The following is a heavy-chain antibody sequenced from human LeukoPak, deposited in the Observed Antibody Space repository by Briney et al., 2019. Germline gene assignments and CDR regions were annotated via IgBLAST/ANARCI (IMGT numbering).Heavy chain of an antibody. V-gene: IGHV1-24*01. CDR3: ATVGSSGWSLDY. CDR1: GYTLTELS. Sequence: ASVKVSCKVSGYTLTELSMHWVRQAPGKGLEWMGGFDPEDGETIYAQKFQGRVTMTEDTSTDTAYMELSSLGSEDTAVYYCATVGSSGWSLDYWGQGTLVTVSS. J-gene: IGHJ4*02. CDR2: FDPEDGET. D-gene: IGHD6-19*01.